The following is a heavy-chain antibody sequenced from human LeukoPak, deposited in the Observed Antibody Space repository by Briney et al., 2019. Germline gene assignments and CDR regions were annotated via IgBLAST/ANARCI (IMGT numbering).Heavy chain of an antibody. Sequence: GESLKISCKGSGYSFTSYWIGWVRQMPGKGLEWMGIIYPGDSDTRYSPSFQGQVTISADKSISTAYLQWSSLKASDTAMCYCARLVRGYSYGYPRYFDYWGQGTLVTVSS. V-gene: IGHV5-51*01. CDR1: GYSFTSYW. CDR2: IYPGDSDT. CDR3: ARLVRGYSYGYPRYFDY. D-gene: IGHD5-18*01. J-gene: IGHJ4*02.